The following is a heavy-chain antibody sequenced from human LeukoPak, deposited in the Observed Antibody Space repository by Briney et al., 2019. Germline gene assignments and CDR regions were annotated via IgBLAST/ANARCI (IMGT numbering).Heavy chain of an antibody. V-gene: IGHV3-30-3*01. CDR2: ISYDGSNK. D-gene: IGHD1-26*01. CDR3: ARAGGSYWGVFDY. Sequence: PGRSLRLSCAASGFTFSSYAMHWVRQAPGKELEWVAVISYDGSNKYYADSVKGRFTISRDNSKNTLYLQMNSLGAEDTAVYYCARAGGSYWGVFDYWGQGTLVTVSS. J-gene: IGHJ4*02. CDR1: GFTFSSYA.